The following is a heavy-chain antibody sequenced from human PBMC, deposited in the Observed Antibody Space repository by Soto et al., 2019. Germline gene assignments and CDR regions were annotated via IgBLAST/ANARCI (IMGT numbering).Heavy chain of an antibody. CDR1: GGSISSGGYY. CDR3: ARGRKGFSSSCYVD. CDR2: IYYSGST. Sequence: SETLSLTCTVSGGSISSGGYYWSWIRQHPGKGLEWIGYIYYSGSTYYNPSLKSRVTISLDTSKNQLSLKLSSVTAADTAVYYCARGRKGFSSSCYVDWGQGTLVTVSS. V-gene: IGHV4-31*03. J-gene: IGHJ4*02. D-gene: IGHD6-13*01.